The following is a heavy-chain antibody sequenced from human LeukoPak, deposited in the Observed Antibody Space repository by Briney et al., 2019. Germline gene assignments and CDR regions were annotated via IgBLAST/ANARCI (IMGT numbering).Heavy chain of an antibody. Sequence: PGGSLRLSCADSAFTVNNKYMSWVRQAPGKGLEWVSVIYSDGTTYYADSVQGRFTISTDNSRNTLYLQMTSLRAEDTALYYCARGGAYDTHGVLDSWGQGALLTISS. J-gene: IGHJ4*02. CDR1: AFTVNNKY. V-gene: IGHV3-53*01. CDR3: ARGGAYDTHGVLDS. D-gene: IGHD3-9*01. CDR2: IYSDGTT.